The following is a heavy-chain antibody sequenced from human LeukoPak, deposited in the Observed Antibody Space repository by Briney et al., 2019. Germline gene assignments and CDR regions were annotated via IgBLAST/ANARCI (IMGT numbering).Heavy chain of an antibody. J-gene: IGHJ6*03. Sequence: PSETLSLTCTVSGGSISSYYWSWIRQPPGKGLEWIGYIYYSGSTNYNPSLKSRVTISVDTSKNQFSLKLSSVTAADTAVYYCVSANYYYYYYMDVWGKGTTVTVSS. CDR3: VSANYYYYYYMDV. CDR2: IYYSGST. V-gene: IGHV4-59*01. CDR1: GGSISSYY.